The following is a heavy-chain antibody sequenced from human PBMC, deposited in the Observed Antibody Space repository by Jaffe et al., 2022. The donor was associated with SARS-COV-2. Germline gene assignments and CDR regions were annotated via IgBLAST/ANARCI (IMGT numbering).Heavy chain of an antibody. CDR3: TRDPPSGLYYYGMDV. J-gene: IGHJ6*02. V-gene: IGHV3-49*05. CDR2: IRSKAYGGTT. Sequence: EVQLVESGGGLVKPGRSLRLSCTASGFTFGDYAMSWFRQAPGKGLEWVGFIRSKAYGGTTEYAASVKGRFTISRDDSKSIAYLQMNSLKTEDTAVYYCTRDPPSGLYYYGMDVWGQGTTVTVSS. CDR1: GFTFGDYA. D-gene: IGHD2-8*02.